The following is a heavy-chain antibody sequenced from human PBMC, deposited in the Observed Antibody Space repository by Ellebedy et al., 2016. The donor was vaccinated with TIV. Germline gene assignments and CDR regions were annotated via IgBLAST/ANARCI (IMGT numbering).Heavy chain of an antibody. CDR3: ARSRSSGWLHTPDY. Sequence: AASVKVSCKASGYTFSSFFMHWVRQPPGQGLEWMGIINPSGGSTTYTQKLQGRVTMTRDTSTRTVYMELSSLRSEDTAVHYCARSRSSGWLHTPDYWGQGTLVTVSS. J-gene: IGHJ4*02. V-gene: IGHV1-46*04. D-gene: IGHD6-19*01. CDR1: GYTFSSFF. CDR2: INPSGGST.